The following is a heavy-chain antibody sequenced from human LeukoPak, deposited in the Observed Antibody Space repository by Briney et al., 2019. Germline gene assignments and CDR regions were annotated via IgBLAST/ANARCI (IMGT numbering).Heavy chain of an antibody. Sequence: SETLSLTCTVSGDSIGSGGNFWTWLRQHPGKGLEYIGYVHHTGTASYNPSLTSRVVISVNTSTKQFSLRLSSVTAADTAVYFCAREGAHPVYDVWGPGILVTVSS. CDR1: GDSIGSGGNF. CDR3: AREGAHPVYDV. CDR2: VHHTGTA. D-gene: IGHD5/OR15-5a*01. J-gene: IGHJ4*02. V-gene: IGHV4-31*03.